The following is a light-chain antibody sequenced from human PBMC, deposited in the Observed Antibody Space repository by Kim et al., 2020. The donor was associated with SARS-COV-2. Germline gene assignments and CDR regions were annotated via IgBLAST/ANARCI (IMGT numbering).Light chain of an antibody. CDR3: ETWDSNTVV. V-gene: IGLV4-60*03. Sequence: QLVLTQSSSASASLGSSVKLTCTLSSGHSSYIIAWHQQQPGKAPRYLMKLEGSGSYNKGSGVPDRFSGSSSGADRYLTISNLLSEDEADYYCETWDSNTVVFGGGTQLTVL. CDR1: SGHSSYI. J-gene: IGLJ2*01. CDR2: LEGSGSY.